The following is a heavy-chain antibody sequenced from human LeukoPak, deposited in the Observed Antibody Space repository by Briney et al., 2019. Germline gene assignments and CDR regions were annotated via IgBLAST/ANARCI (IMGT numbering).Heavy chain of an antibody. CDR3: AREAVTTVFDY. CDR1: GYTFTGYG. D-gene: IGHD4-17*01. J-gene: IGHJ4*02. V-gene: IGHV1-18*01. CDR2: ISAYNGNT. Sequence: GASVKVSCEASGYTFTGYGISWVRQAPGQGLEWMGWISAYNGNTNYAQKLQGRVTMTTDTSTSTAYMELRSLRSDDTVVYYCAREAVTTVFDYWGQGTLVTVSS.